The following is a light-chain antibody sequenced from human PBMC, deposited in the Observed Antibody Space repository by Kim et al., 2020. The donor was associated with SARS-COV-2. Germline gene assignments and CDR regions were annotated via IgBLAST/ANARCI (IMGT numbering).Light chain of an antibody. V-gene: IGKV1-5*03. CDR2: QAS. CDR3: QHYIRFPYT. Sequence: ASVGDRVTITCRASQIVETFLAWYQQKPGKAPDLLIYQASSLQIGVPSRFSGSGSGTEFTLTINSLQPDDFATYYCQHYIRFPYTFGQGTKLEI. J-gene: IGKJ2*01. CDR1: QIVETF.